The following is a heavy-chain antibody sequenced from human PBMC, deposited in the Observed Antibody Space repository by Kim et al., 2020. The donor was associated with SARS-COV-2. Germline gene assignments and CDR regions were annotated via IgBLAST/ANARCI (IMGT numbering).Heavy chain of an antibody. D-gene: IGHD3-22*01. CDR3: AGGNYYESVCPSDYYYGMDV. CDR2: ISNDGRNK. Sequence: GGSLRLSCAASGLSFDDYSMNWVRQPPGKGLVCVSGISNDGRNKDYADSVKGRFTISRDNSKRTLYLQMNSLRAEDTAVYYCAGGNYYESVCPSDYYYGMDVWGQGTTVTVSS. J-gene: IGHJ6*02. V-gene: IGHV3-30-3*01. CDR1: GLSFDDYS.